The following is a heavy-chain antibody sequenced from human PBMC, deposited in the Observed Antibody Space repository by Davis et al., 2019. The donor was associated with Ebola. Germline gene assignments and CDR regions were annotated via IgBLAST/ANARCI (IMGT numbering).Heavy chain of an antibody. J-gene: IGHJ6*02. CDR1: GFTFSSYS. CDR2: INHSGST. V-gene: IGHV4-34*01. Sequence: GSLRLSCAASGFTFSSYSMNWVRQPPGKGLEWIGEINHSGSTNYNPSLKSRVTISVDTSKNQFSLKLSSVTAADTAVYHCARGPSWLGMDVWGQGTTVTVSS. CDR3: ARGPSWLGMDV. D-gene: IGHD5-24*01.